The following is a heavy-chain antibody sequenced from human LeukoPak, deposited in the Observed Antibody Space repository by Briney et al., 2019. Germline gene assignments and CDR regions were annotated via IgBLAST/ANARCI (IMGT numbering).Heavy chain of an antibody. CDR3: TTGITMVRGDYYYYGMDV. J-gene: IGHJ6*02. D-gene: IGHD3-10*01. Sequence: GGSLRLSCAASGFTFSNAWMSWVRQAPGKGLEWVGRIKSKTDGGTTDYAAPVKGRFTISRDDSKNTLYLQMNSLKTEDTAVYYCTTGITMVRGDYYYYGMDVRGQGTTVTVSS. V-gene: IGHV3-15*01. CDR2: IKSKTDGGTT. CDR1: GFTFSNAW.